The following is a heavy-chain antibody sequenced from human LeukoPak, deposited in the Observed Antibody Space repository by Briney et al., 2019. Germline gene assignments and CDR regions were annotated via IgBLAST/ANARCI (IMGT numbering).Heavy chain of an antibody. V-gene: IGHV1-69*13. CDR3: ARDQGYSYGFDY. J-gene: IGHJ4*02. CDR1: GGTFSSYA. Sequence: ASVKVSCKASGGTFSSYAINWVRQATGQGLEWMGGIIPIFGTADYAQKFQGRVTITADESTSTAYMELSSLRSEDTALYYCARDQGYSYGFDYWGQGTLVTVSP. D-gene: IGHD5-18*01. CDR2: IIPIFGTA.